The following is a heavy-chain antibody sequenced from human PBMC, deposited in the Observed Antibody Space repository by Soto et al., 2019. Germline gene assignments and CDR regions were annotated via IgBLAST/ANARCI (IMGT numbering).Heavy chain of an antibody. CDR1: GFTFSSYD. CDR3: ARGTSISY. Sequence: PGGSLRLSCAASGFTFSSYDMTWVRQAPGKGLEWASVIRAIVGTTYYADSVKGRFTISRDNSKNTLYLEMNSLRAEDTAVYYCARGTSISYWGQGTLVTVSS. D-gene: IGHD1-1*01. CDR2: IRAIVGTT. J-gene: IGHJ4*02. V-gene: IGHV3-23*01.